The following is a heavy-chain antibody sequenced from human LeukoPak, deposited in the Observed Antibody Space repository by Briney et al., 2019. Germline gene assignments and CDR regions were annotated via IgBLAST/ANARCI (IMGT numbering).Heavy chain of an antibody. J-gene: IGHJ4*02. V-gene: IGHV3-48*01. D-gene: IGHD3-3*01. Sequence: GGSLRLSCAASGFTFSSYSMNWVRQAPGKGLEWVSYISSSSSTIYYADSVKGRFTISRDNAKNSLYLQMNSLRAEDTAVYYCARDLKGDFWSGYGPTYYWGQGTLVTVSS. CDR2: ISSSSSTI. CDR3: ARDLKGDFWSGYGPTYY. CDR1: GFTFSSYS.